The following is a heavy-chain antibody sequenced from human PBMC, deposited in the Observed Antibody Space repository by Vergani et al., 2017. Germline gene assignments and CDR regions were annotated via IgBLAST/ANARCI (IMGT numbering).Heavy chain of an antibody. D-gene: IGHD4-11*01. CDR2: IDHTGRP. Sequence: QVQLQQWGGGLLKPSETLSLTCVVNGGSFTCYHWTWIRQSPGEGLEWVGDIDHTGRPDYNPSLKSRLIMSVDKSRNQFSLTLNSVTATDTAIYFCARVNTETNGHLYYYYYMDVWGQGTAVTVS. CDR1: GGSFTCYH. J-gene: IGHJ6*03. CDR3: ARVNTETNGHLYYYYYMDV. V-gene: IGHV4-34*01.